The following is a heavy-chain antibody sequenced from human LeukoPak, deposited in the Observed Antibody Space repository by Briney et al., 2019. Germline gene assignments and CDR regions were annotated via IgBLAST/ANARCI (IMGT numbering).Heavy chain of an antibody. CDR1: GFSLTTSGVG. Sequence: SGPTLVNPTQTLTLTCSFSGFSLTTSGVGVGWTRQPPGKALEWLALIYWDDDKRYSPSLKSRVTVTRDTSKNQVVLTMTNMNPVDTATYYCAHIRVATVRGVITNYFDYWGQGTLVTVSS. V-gene: IGHV2-5*02. CDR3: AHIRVATVRGVITNYFDY. D-gene: IGHD3-10*01. J-gene: IGHJ4*02. CDR2: IYWDDDK.